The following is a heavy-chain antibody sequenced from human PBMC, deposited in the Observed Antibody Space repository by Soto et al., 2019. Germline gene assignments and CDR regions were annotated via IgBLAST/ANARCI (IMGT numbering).Heavy chain of an antibody. J-gene: IGHJ5*02. CDR3: ARGSGRIRGGHWFDP. CDR2: INHSGST. V-gene: IGHV4-34*01. CDR1: GGSFSGYY. D-gene: IGHD3-10*01. Sequence: SETLSLTCAVYGGSFSGYYWSWIRQPPGKGLEWIGEINHSGSTNYNPSLKSRVTISVDTSKNQFSLKLSSVTAADTAVYYCARGSGRIRGGHWFDPWGQGTLVTVSS.